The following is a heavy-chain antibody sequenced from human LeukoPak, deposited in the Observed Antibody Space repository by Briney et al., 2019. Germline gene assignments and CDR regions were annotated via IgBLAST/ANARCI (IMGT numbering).Heavy chain of an antibody. CDR3: ARGASSWEYTTFDV. CDR1: GFKFTNYA. D-gene: IGHD6-13*01. CDR2: IGGSGVTK. J-gene: IGHJ3*01. V-gene: IGHV3-23*01. Sequence: GGSLRLSCAASGFKFTNYAMHWVRQAPGKGLEWVSTIGGSGVTKFYADSVEGRFTISRDNSNNALFLQMNSLRAEDMAIYYCARGASSWEYTTFDVWGQGTIVTVSS.